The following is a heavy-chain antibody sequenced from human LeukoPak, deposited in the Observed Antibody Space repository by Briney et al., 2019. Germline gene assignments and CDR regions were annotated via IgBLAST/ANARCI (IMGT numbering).Heavy chain of an antibody. CDR3: ARSRYCSSTSCFYGMDV. CDR1: GFTFSSYD. CDR2: IGTAGDT. V-gene: IGHV3-13*01. J-gene: IGHJ6*02. D-gene: IGHD2-2*01. Sequence: GGSLRLSCAASGFTFSSYDMHWVRQATGKGLEWVSAIGTAGDTYYPGSVKGRFTISRENAKNSLYLQMNSLRARDTAVYYCARSRYCSSTSCFYGMDVWGQGTTVTVSS.